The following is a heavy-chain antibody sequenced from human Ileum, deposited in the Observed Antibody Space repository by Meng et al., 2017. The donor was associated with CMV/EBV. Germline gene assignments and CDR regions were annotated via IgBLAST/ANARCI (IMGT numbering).Heavy chain of an antibody. CDR2: MYSSGST. Sequence: GRGMVQPGVALRLSCAASGFTVSGNSMNWVRQAPGKGLEWVSLMYSSGSTKYADSVKGRFTISRDNSKNTLYLQMNSLRVEDTAVYYCAGDGGFSDPWGQGTLVTVSS. CDR1: GFTVSGNS. D-gene: IGHD3-16*01. CDR3: AGDGGFSDP. J-gene: IGHJ5*02. V-gene: IGHV3-66*01.